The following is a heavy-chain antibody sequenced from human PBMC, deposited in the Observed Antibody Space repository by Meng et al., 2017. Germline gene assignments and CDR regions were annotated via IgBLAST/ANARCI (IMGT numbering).Heavy chain of an antibody. CDR2: INHSGST. Sequence: QGQLQQWGAGLLKPSETLSSTFAVYGGSFSGYYWSWIRQPPGKGLEWIGEINHSGSTNYNPSLKSRVTISVDTSKNQFSLKLSSVTAADTAVYYCARRGIAARPFYYWGQGTLVTVSS. V-gene: IGHV4-34*01. D-gene: IGHD6-6*01. J-gene: IGHJ4*02. CDR3: ARRGIAARPFYY. CDR1: GGSFSGYY.